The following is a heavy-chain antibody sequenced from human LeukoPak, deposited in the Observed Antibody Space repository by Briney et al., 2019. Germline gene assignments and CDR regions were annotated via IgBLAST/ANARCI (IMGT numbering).Heavy chain of an antibody. V-gene: IGHV3-20*04. D-gene: IGHD2-15*01. CDR1: GFTFDDYG. J-gene: IGHJ4*02. Sequence: GGSLRLSCAASGFTFDDYGMSWVRQAPGKGLEWVSGINWNGGSTGYADSVKGRFTISRDNSKNTLYLQMNSLRAEDTAVYYCARAPDCSGGSCYSTLIDYWGQGTLVTVSS. CDR2: INWNGGST. CDR3: ARAPDCSGGSCYSTLIDY.